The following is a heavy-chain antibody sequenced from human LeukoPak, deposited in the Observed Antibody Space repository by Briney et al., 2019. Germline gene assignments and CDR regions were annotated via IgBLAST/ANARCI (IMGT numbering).Heavy chain of an antibody. CDR2: ISGSGGST. CDR3: AKDFRQLPRYGTFDY. V-gene: IGHV3-23*01. D-gene: IGHD2-2*01. CDR1: GFTFSSYG. J-gene: IGHJ4*02. Sequence: QTGGSLRLSCAASGFTFSSYGMSWVRQAPGKGLEWVSAISGSGGSTYYADSVKGRFTISRDNSKNTLYLQMNSLRAEDTAVYYCAKDFRQLPRYGTFDYWGQGTLVTVSS.